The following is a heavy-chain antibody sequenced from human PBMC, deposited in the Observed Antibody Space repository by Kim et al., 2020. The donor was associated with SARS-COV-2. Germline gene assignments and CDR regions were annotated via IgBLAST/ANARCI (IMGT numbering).Heavy chain of an antibody. J-gene: IGHJ4*02. Sequence: SETLSLTCAVYGGSFSGYYWSWIRQPPGKGLEWIGEINHSGSTNYNPSLKSRVTISVDTSKNQFSLKLSSVTAADTAVYYCARDYGDYWGQGTLVTVSS. CDR2: INHSGST. V-gene: IGHV4-34*01. CDR1: GGSFSGYY. CDR3: ARDYGDY.